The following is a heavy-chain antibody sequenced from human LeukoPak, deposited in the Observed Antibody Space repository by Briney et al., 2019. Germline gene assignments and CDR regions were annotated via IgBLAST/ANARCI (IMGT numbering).Heavy chain of an antibody. J-gene: IGHJ4*02. Sequence: ASVKVSCKASGYTFTSYGISWVRQAPGQGLEWMGWISAYNGNTNYAQKLQGRVTMTTDTSTSTAYMELRSLRSDDTAVYYCARLWFGELSDLSFDCWGQGTLVTVSS. D-gene: IGHD3-10*01. V-gene: IGHV1-18*01. CDR1: GYTFTSYG. CDR3: ARLWFGELSDLSFDC. CDR2: ISAYNGNT.